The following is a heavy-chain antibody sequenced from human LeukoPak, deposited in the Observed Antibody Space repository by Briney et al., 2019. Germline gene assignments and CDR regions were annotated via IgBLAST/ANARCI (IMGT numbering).Heavy chain of an antibody. Sequence: GGSLRLSCAASGFTFSNAWMNCVRQAPGKGLEWISYISASGNPMFYADSVKGRFTISRDNAKNSLYLQMNSLRAEDTAIYYCAKDGGSGILYWGQGTLVTVSS. D-gene: IGHD3-10*01. CDR3: AKDGGSGILY. CDR1: GFTFSNAW. V-gene: IGHV3-48*04. J-gene: IGHJ4*02. CDR2: ISASGNPM.